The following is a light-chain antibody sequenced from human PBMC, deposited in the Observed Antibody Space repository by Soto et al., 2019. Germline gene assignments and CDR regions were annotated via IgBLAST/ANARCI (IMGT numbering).Light chain of an antibody. CDR1: QSVSSSY. Sequence: EIVLTQSPGTLSLSPGERATLSCRASQSVSSSYLAWYQQKPGQAPRLLIYGASSRATGIPDRFSGSGSGTDFTLTISRLEPEDFAVYYCQQYCSSPHPFGGGTKVEIK. J-gene: IGKJ4*01. CDR2: GAS. CDR3: QQYCSSPHP. V-gene: IGKV3-20*01.